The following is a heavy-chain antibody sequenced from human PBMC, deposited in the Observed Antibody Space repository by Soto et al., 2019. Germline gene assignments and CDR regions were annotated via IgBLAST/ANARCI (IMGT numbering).Heavy chain of an antibody. CDR2: ISSNSAYI. D-gene: IGHD6-13*01. Sequence: GGSLRLSCAASGFTFRSFTMNWVRQAPGKGLEWVSTISSNSAYIYYTDALRGRFTISRDNAKNSPHLQMNSLRAEDTAVYYCTRDASRDSSARGWFDPWGPGTLVTVSS. J-gene: IGHJ5*02. CDR1: GFTFRSFT. CDR3: TRDASRDSSARGWFDP. V-gene: IGHV3-21*01.